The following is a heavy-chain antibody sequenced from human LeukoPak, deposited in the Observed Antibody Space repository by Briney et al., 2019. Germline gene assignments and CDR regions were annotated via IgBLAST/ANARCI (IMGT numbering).Heavy chain of an antibody. V-gene: IGHV3-23*01. CDR1: GYTFSSYA. D-gene: IGHD3-3*01. J-gene: IGHJ5*02. CDR2: ISGSGGST. Sequence: GGSLRLSCAASGYTFSSYAMSWVRQAPGKGLEWVSAISGSGGSTYYAGPVKGRFTISRDNSKNPLYLQMNSLRAEDTAVYYCAKEAKRITIFGLVENWFDPWGQGTLVTVSS. CDR3: AKEAKRITIFGLVENWFDP.